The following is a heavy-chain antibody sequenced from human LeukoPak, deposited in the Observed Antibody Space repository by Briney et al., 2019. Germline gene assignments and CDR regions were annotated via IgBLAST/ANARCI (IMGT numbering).Heavy chain of an antibody. D-gene: IGHD1-7*01. CDR1: GGSTSSSSYY. Sequence: SSETLSLTCTVSGGSTSSSSYYWVCIRQPPGKGLEWIGGVFYDGSTYYSPSLKSRVTISVDTSKNQFSLKLSSVTAADTAIYYCATRNWNYGHFDYWGQGTLVTVSS. J-gene: IGHJ4*02. V-gene: IGHV4-39*01. CDR3: ATRNWNYGHFDY. CDR2: VFYDGST.